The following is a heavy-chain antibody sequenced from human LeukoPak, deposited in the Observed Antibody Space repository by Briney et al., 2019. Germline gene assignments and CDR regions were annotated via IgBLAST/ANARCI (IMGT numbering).Heavy chain of an antibody. CDR1: GGSISSHY. Sequence: SETLSLTCTVSGGSISSHYWSWIRQPPGKGLEWIGYIYYSGSTNYNPSLKSRVTISVDTSKNQFSLKLSSMTAADTAVYYCARDRGGNMGFDPWGQGTLVTVSS. CDR2: IYYSGST. J-gene: IGHJ5*02. CDR3: ARDRGGNMGFDP. D-gene: IGHD2/OR15-2a*01. V-gene: IGHV4-59*11.